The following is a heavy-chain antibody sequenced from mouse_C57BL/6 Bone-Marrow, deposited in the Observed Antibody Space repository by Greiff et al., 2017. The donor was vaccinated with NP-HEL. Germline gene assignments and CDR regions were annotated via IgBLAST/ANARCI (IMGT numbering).Heavy chain of an antibody. Sequence: QVQLQQPGAELVKPGASVKMSCKASGYTFTSYWITWVKQRPGQGLEWIGDIYPGSGSTNYNEKFKSKATLTVDTSSSTAYMQLSSLTSEDSAVYYCASTARLTTRRVRYAMDYWGQGTSVTVSS. CDR1: GYTFTSYW. CDR2: IYPGSGST. D-gene: IGHD2-12*01. J-gene: IGHJ4*01. V-gene: IGHV1-55*01. CDR3: ASTARLTTRRVRYAMDY.